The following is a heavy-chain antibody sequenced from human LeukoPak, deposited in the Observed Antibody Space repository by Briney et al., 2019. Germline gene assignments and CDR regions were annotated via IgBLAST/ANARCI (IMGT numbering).Heavy chain of an antibody. V-gene: IGHV3-30*02. CDR1: GFTFSNSG. CDR2: IRNDGSIR. CDR3: AKGRAGMVRGVCDY. Sequence: GGSLRLSCAPSGFTFSNSGMHWVRQAPGRGLEWVAFIRNDGSIRYYADSIKGRFTISRDNSKNTLYLQMSSLRVDDTAVYYCAKGRAGMVRGVCDYWGQGTLVTVSS. J-gene: IGHJ4*02. D-gene: IGHD3-10*01.